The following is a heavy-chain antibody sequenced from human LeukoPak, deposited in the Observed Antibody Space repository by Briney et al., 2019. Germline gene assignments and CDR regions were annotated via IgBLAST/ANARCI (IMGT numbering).Heavy chain of an antibody. CDR3: ARDRLNDFDSTGYDY. D-gene: IGHD3-22*01. CDR1: GFIVSSNY. V-gene: IGHV3-66*01. Sequence: GGSLRLSCAASGFIVSSNYMSWVRQAPGKGLEWVSVIYSSGGTYYVDSVKGRFTISRDNSKDTLYLQMNSLRPEDTAVYYCARDRLNDFDSTGYDYWGQGTLVTVSS. CDR2: IYSSGGT. J-gene: IGHJ4*02.